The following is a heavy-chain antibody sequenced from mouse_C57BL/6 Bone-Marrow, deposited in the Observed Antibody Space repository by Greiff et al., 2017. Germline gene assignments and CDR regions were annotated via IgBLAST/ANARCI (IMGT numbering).Heavy chain of an antibody. J-gene: IGHJ4*01. CDR1: GFTFSDYG. V-gene: IGHV5-15*01. Sequence: EVMLVESGGGLVQPGGSLKLSCAASGFTFSDYGMAWVRQAPRKGPEWVAFISNLAYSIYYADTVTGRFTISRENAKNTLYLEMSSLRSEDTAMYYCARHGYYYGSSHYYAMDYWGQGTSVTVSS. CDR2: ISNLAYSI. CDR3: ARHGYYYGSSHYYAMDY. D-gene: IGHD1-1*01.